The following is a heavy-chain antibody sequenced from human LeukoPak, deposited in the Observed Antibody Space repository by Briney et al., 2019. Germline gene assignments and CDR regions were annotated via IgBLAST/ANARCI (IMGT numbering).Heavy chain of an antibody. CDR2: INHSGST. J-gene: IGHJ6*02. D-gene: IGHD3-10*01. Sequence: PSETLSLTCTVSGGSISSYYWSWIRQPPGKGLEWIGEINHSGSTNYNPSLKSRVTISVDTSKNQFSLKLSSVTAADTAVYYCARGLKNSGSYYTPYYYSGMDVWGQGTTVTVSS. V-gene: IGHV4-34*01. CDR3: ARGLKNSGSYYTPYYYSGMDV. CDR1: GGSISSYY.